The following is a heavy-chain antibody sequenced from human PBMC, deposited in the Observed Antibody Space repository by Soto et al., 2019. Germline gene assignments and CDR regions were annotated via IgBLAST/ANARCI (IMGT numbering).Heavy chain of an antibody. V-gene: IGHV4-39*01. Sequence: SETLSLTCTVSGGSISSSSYYWGWIRQPPGKGLEWVGNVYYGGSTYYNPSLKSRVTISVETSKSQFSLKLSSVTAADTAVYYCAGGDYYHSSGYYFYYYTMDVWGQGTTVTVSS. J-gene: IGHJ6*02. CDR3: AGGDYYHSSGYYFYYYTMDV. CDR1: GGSISSSSYY. CDR2: VYYGGST. D-gene: IGHD3-22*01.